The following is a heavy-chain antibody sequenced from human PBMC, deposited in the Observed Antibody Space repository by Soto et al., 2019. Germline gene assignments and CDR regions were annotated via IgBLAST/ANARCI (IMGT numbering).Heavy chain of an antibody. V-gene: IGHV4-39*02. J-gene: IGHJ4*02. D-gene: IGHD6-19*01. CDR3: AREDSSALDY. CDR1: GVYISSSSYY. Sequence: QLQLQESGPGLVKPSETLSLTCTVSGVYISSSSYYWGWIRQPPGKGPEWIGSIYYSGSTFYSTSLRSRVTISVDKSKFQFSMRVSSVTAADTAVYYVAREDSSALDYWGQGTLVTVSS. CDR2: IYYSGST.